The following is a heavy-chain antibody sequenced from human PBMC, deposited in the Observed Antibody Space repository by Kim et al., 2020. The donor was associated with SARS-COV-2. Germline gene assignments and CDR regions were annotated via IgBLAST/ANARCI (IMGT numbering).Heavy chain of an antibody. CDR2: INPNSGGT. CDR3: AASIRFLEWLSTMDV. V-gene: IGHV1-2*06. Sequence: ASVKVSCKASGYTFTGYYMHWVRQAPGQGLEWMGRINPNSGGTNYAQKFQGRVTMTRDTSISTAYMELSRLRSDDTAVYYCAASIRFLEWLSTMDVWGQGNTVTVSS. D-gene: IGHD3-3*01. J-gene: IGHJ6*02. CDR1: GYTFTGYY.